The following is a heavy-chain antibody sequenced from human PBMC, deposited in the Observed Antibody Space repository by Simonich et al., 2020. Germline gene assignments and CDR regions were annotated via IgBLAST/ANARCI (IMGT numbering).Heavy chain of an antibody. J-gene: IGHJ3*02. CDR1: GFTISSYS. CDR3: AREQARGGAFDI. D-gene: IGHD3-16*01. Sequence: EVQLVESWGGLVKPGGSLRLSCAASGFTISSYSMNWVREAPGKGVEGVSSISSSSSNRYYANSVKGRFTISRDNDKNTLYLQMNSLRAEDTAVYYCAREQARGGAFDIWGQGTMVTVSS. V-gene: IGHV3-21*01. CDR2: ISSSSSNR.